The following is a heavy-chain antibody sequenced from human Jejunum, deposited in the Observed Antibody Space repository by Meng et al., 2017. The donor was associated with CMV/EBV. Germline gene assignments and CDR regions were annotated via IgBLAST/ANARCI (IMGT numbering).Heavy chain of an antibody. Sequence: CKTSGYSFTGYYIHWVRQGPGQGLEWMGWINPNSRDTNYAQKFQGWVAMTGDTSINTVYMEMTRLTSGDTAVYHCARQDATSWDFDFWGQGTLVTVSS. D-gene: IGHD1-26*01. CDR1: GYSFTGYY. J-gene: IGHJ4*02. V-gene: IGHV1-2*04. CDR2: INPNSRDT. CDR3: ARQDATSWDFDF.